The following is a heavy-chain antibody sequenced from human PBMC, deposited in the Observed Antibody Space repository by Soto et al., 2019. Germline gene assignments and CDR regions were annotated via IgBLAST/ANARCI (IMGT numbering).Heavy chain of an antibody. CDR3: ARRYCSGRSCPPDY. CDR2: IYYSGST. CDR1: GGSISSSSYY. Sequence: QLQLQESGPGLVKPSETLSLTCTVSGGSISSSSYYWGWIRQPPGKGLEGIGSIYYSGSTYYNPPLNSRVTKSVDTSKHQFPLKLSSVTAEDTAVYYCARRYCSGRSCPPDYWGQGTLVTVSS. J-gene: IGHJ4*02. D-gene: IGHD2-15*01. V-gene: IGHV4-39*01.